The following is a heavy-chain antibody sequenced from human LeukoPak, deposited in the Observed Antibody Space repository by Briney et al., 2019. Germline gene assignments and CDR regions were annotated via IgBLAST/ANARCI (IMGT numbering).Heavy chain of an antibody. CDR1: GYTFTNYG. V-gene: IGHV1-18*01. J-gene: IGHJ3*02. D-gene: IGHD3-16*01. Sequence: ASVKVSCKASGYTFTNYGISWVRRAPGHGLEWMGWVSTFNGKTNYAQKLQGRVTLTTDTSTSTAYMELRSLRSGDTAVYYCAKDFLGESKTFDIWGQGTMVTVSS. CDR2: VSTFNGKT. CDR3: AKDFLGESKTFDI.